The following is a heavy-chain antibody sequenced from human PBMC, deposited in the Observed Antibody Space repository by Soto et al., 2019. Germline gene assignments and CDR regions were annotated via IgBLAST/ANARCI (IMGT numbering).Heavy chain of an antibody. CDR3: AREGTYYDYIWGSYPRRVFDY. Sequence: EVQLVESGGGLVQPGGSLRLSCAASGFTFSSYSMNWVRQAPGKVLEWVSYISSSSSTIYYADSVKGRFTISRDNAKNSLYLQMNSLRAEDTAVYYCAREGTYYDYIWGSYPRRVFDYWGQGTLVTVSS. J-gene: IGHJ4*02. V-gene: IGHV3-48*01. CDR2: ISSSSSTI. D-gene: IGHD3-16*02. CDR1: GFTFSSYS.